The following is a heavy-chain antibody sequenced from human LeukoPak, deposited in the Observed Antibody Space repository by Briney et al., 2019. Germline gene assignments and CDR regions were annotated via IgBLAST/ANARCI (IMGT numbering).Heavy chain of an antibody. CDR1: GFTFSSFA. D-gene: IGHD1-26*01. V-gene: IGHV3-23*01. CDR3: AKDRGTVGAIIPDASDI. J-gene: IGHJ3*02. CDR2: ISGSGGST. Sequence: GGSLRLSCAASGFTFSSFAMSWVRQAPWKGLEWVSAISGSGGSTYYADSVKGRFTISRDNSKNTLYLQMNSLRAEDTAVYYCAKDRGTVGAIIPDASDIWGQGTMVTVSS.